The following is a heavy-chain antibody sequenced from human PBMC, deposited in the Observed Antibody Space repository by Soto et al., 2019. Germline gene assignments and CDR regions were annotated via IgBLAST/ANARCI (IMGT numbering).Heavy chain of an antibody. CDR2: INPNSGGT. J-gene: IGHJ6*03. CDR1: GYTFTGYY. V-gene: IGHV1-2*04. Sequence: GASVKVSCKASGYTFTGYYMHWVRQAPGQGLERMGWINPNSGGTNYAQKFQGWVTMTRDTSISTAYMELSRLRSDDTAVYYCARDGTQPPYYYMDVWGKGTTVTVSS. CDR3: ARDGTQPPYYYMDV. D-gene: IGHD1-1*01.